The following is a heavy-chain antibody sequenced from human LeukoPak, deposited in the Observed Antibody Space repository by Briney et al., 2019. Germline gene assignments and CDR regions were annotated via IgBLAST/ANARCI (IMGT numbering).Heavy chain of an antibody. Sequence: GASVKVSCKASGYTSTDYFIHWVRQAPGQGLEWMGWIIPNSGGTNYAQKFQGRVTMTRDTSISTAYMELSRLRSDDTAVYYCARVGSSSGGWDYYYMDVWGKGTTVTVSS. CDR3: ARVGSSSGGWDYYYMDV. J-gene: IGHJ6*03. CDR2: IIPNSGGT. CDR1: GYTSTDYF. V-gene: IGHV1-2*02. D-gene: IGHD6-6*01.